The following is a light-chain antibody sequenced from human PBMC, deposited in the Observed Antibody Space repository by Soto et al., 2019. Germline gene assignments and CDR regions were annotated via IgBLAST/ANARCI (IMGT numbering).Light chain of an antibody. CDR1: HTVRNNY. J-gene: IGKJ4*01. Sequence: EFVLTQSPGTLSFSPGERATLSCRASHTVRNNYLAWYQQKPGQAPRFLIYDASNRATGIPDRFSGGGSGTDFTLTISRLEPGDFAVYYCQQFSSYPLTFGGGTKLEI. V-gene: IGKV3-20*01. CDR3: QQFSSYPLT. CDR2: DAS.